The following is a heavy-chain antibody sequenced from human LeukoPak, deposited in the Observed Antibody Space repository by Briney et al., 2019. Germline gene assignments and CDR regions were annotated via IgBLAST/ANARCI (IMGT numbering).Heavy chain of an antibody. Sequence: GGSLRLSCAASGFTFSDYYMRWSRQAPGKGLEWISYISSSGSTISYADSVKRRFTISRDNAKNSLYLQMNSLRAEDTAVYYCASPWIAAAGSAGDYWGQGTLVTVSS. V-gene: IGHV3-11*01. CDR3: ASPWIAAAGSAGDY. D-gene: IGHD6-13*01. CDR2: ISSSGSTI. J-gene: IGHJ4*02. CDR1: GFTFSDYY.